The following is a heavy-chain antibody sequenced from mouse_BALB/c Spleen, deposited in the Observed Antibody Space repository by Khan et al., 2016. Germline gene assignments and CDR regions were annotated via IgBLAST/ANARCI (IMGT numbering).Heavy chain of an antibody. J-gene: IGHJ3*01. D-gene: IGHD2-4*01. V-gene: IGHV14-3*02. CDR3: ARGVYDYGFAY. Sequence: VQLQQPGAELVKPGASVKLSCTVSGCNIKDTYIHWVKQRPEQGLEWIGRIDPADDNTRYDPKFQGKATITADTSSNTAYLQLSSLTSEDTAVYYCARGVYDYGFAYWGQGTLVTVSA. CDR2: IDPADDNT. CDR1: GCNIKDTY.